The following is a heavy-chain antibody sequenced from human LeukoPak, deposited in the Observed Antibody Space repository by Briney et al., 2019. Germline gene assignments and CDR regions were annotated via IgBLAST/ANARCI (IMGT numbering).Heavy chain of an antibody. J-gene: IGHJ4*02. CDR1: GFTFSSYG. Sequence: GGSLRLSCAASGFTFSSYGMHWLLQAPGKGLEWVAFIRYDGSNKYYADSVKGRFTISRDNSKNTLYLQMSSLRAEDTAVYYCAKDGSVGYGSGSYSYWGQGTLVTVSS. V-gene: IGHV3-30*02. CDR2: IRYDGSNK. CDR3: AKDGSVGYGSGSYSY. D-gene: IGHD3-10*01.